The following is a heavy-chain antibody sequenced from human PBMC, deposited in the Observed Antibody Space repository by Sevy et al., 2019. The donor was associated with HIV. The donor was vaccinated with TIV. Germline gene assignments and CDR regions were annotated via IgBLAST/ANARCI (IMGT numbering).Heavy chain of an antibody. V-gene: IGHV4-39*01. D-gene: IGHD1-26*01. CDR1: GGSISSSSYY. CDR2: IYYSGST. Sequence: SETLSLTCTVSGGSISSSSYYWGWIRQPPGKGLEWIGSIYYSGSTYYNPSLKSRVTISVDTSKNQFSLRLSSVTAADTAVYYCARQTRSGSYYDAFDIWGQGTMVTVSS. CDR3: ARQTRSGSYYDAFDI. J-gene: IGHJ3*02.